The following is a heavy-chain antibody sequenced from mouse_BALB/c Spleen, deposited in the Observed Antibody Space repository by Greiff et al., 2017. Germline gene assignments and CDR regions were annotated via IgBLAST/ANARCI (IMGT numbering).Heavy chain of an antibody. D-gene: IGHD4-1*02. Sequence: DVKLVESGGGLVQPGGSLKLSCAASGFTFSSYGMSWVRQTPDKRLELVATINSNGGSTYYPDSVKGRFTISRDNAKNTLYLQMSSLKSEDTAMYYCARGPTGYFDVWGAGTTVTVSS. V-gene: IGHV5-6-3*01. CDR2: INSNGGST. J-gene: IGHJ1*01. CDR3: ARGPTGYFDV. CDR1: GFTFSSYG.